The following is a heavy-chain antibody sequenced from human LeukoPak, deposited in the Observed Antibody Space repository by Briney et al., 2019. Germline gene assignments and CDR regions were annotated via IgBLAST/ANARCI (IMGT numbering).Heavy chain of an antibody. CDR2: IYYSGST. J-gene: IGHJ4*02. CDR1: GGSVSSYY. Sequence: SETLSLTCTASGGSVSSYYWSWIRQPPGKGLEWIGYIYYSGSTNYNPSLKSRVTISVDTSKNQFSLKLSSVTAADTAVYYCARGLLDSSGYYIDYWGQGTLVTVSS. D-gene: IGHD3-22*01. CDR3: ARGLLDSSGYYIDY. V-gene: IGHV4-59*02.